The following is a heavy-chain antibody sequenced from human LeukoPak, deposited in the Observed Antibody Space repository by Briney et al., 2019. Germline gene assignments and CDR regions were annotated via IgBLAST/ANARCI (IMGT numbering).Heavy chain of an antibody. D-gene: IGHD6-19*01. CDR3: ARWYSSGWHYFDY. V-gene: IGHV4-34*01. Sequence: SETLSLTCAVYGGSFSGYYWSWIRQHPGKGREWIGEINHSGSTNYNPSLKSRVTISVDTSKNQFSLKLSSVTAADTAVYYCARWYSSGWHYFDYWGQGTLVTVSS. J-gene: IGHJ4*02. CDR2: INHSGST. CDR1: GGSFSGYY.